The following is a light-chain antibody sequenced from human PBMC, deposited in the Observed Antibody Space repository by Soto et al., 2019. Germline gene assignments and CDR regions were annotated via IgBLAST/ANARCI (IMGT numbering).Light chain of an antibody. CDR2: DVN. CDR1: SSDIGSFTF. CDR3: SSYTSSSTHV. Sequence: QSALTQPASVSGSPGQSITISCTGTSSDIGSFTFVSWYQQHPGKVPKLMIFDVNRRPSGVSDRFSGSKSGNTASLTISGLQAEDEGDYYCSSYTSSSTHVFGSGPKLPS. V-gene: IGLV2-14*03. J-gene: IGLJ1*01.